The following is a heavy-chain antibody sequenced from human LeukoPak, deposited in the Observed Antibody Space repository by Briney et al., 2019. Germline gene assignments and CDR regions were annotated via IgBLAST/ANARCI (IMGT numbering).Heavy chain of an antibody. V-gene: IGHV5-10-1*01. CDR3: ARRVGATSPLYYYGMDV. Sequence: GESLRISCKGSGYRFTSYWISWVRQMPGKGLEWMGRIDPSDSYTNYSPSFQGHVTISADKSISTAYLQWSSLKASDTAMYYCARRVGATSPLYYYGMDVWGQGTTVTVSS. CDR2: IDPSDSYT. CDR1: GYRFTSYW. J-gene: IGHJ6*02. D-gene: IGHD1-26*01.